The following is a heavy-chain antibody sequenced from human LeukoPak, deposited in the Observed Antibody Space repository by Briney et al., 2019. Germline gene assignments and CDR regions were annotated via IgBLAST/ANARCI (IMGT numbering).Heavy chain of an antibody. Sequence: GASVKVCCRPSGYTFSSYGISWVRQAPGQGLEWMGWISAYNGNTNSAQELQGRVTMTTDTSAGTAYMELRSLRSDDTAVYYCATNQYYDILTSLDYWGQGTLVTVSS. D-gene: IGHD3-9*01. V-gene: IGHV1-18*01. CDR2: ISAYNGNT. CDR3: ATNQYYDILTSLDY. J-gene: IGHJ4*02. CDR1: GYTFSSYG.